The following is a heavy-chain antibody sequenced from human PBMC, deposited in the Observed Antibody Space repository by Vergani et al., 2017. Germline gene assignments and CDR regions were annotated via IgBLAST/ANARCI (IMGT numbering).Heavy chain of an antibody. CDR2: IQKDGIDK. D-gene: IGHD6-13*01. Sequence: QVQLVESGGGVVQPGESLRLSCAASGFPFSTYGMHWVRQAPGKGLEWVAFIQKDGIDKFYADSVRGRFTISRDNSKNTLYVQMNSLRAEDTAVYYCAREGIAAVGTTLLFDYWGQGTLVTVSS. J-gene: IGHJ4*02. V-gene: IGHV3-30*02. CDR1: GFPFSTYG. CDR3: AREGIAAVGTTLLFDY.